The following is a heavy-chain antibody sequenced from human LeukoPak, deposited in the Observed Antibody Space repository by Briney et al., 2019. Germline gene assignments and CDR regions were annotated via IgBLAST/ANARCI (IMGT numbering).Heavy chain of an antibody. CDR2: IKQDGSQK. CDR1: GFTFSHYW. J-gene: IGHJ4*02. Sequence: GGSLGLSCAASGFTFSHYWMSWVRQAPGKGLERVASIKQDGSQKYYGDSVKGRFTISRDNAKNSLYLQMNSLRAEDTAFYYCAKDDNSWSLDYWGQGTLVTVSS. CDR3: AKDDNSWSLDY. V-gene: IGHV3-7*01. D-gene: IGHD6-13*01.